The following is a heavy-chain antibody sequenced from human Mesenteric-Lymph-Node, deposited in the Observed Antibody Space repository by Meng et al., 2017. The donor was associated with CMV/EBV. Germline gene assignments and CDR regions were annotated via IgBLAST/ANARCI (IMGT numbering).Heavy chain of an antibody. CDR3: AREIAAGTAHFDF. J-gene: IGHJ4*02. D-gene: IGHD6-13*01. CDR1: GDSISSGGYY. V-gene: IGHV4-31*03. CDR2: IYYSGST. Sequence: TISGDSISSGGYYWNWIRQHPGKGLEWIGYIYYSGSTYYNPSLKSRVTISVDTSKNQFSLNLSSVTAADTAVYYCAREIAAGTAHFDFWGQGTLVTVS.